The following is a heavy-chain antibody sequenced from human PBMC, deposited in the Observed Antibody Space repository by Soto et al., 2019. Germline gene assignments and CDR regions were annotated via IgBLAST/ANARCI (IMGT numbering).Heavy chain of an antibody. D-gene: IGHD4-4*01. CDR1: GFVFSDSN. CDR2: ISSSSGTI. J-gene: IGHJ4*02. Sequence: EVQLVESGGGLVQPGGSLRLSCAASGFVFSDSNMNWVRQAPGKGLEWISYISSSSGTIFYADSVKGRFTISRDNAKNSLFLQTNSLRDEDTAVYYCAREMTTVDPFDYWGQGTLVTVSS. V-gene: IGHV3-48*02. CDR3: AREMTTVDPFDY.